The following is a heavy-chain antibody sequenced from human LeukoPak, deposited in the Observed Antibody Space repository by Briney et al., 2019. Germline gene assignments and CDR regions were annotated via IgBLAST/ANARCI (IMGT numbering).Heavy chain of an antibody. Sequence: NPSETLSLTCTVSGGSISSGDYYWSWIRQPPGKGLEWIGYIYYSGSTYYNPSLKSRVTISVDTSKNQFSLKLSSVTAADTAAYYCALTIFGVARRPEAFDIWGQGTMVTVSS. CDR1: GGSISSGDYY. CDR2: IYYSGST. J-gene: IGHJ3*02. D-gene: IGHD3-3*01. CDR3: ALTIFGVARRPEAFDI. V-gene: IGHV4-30-4*08.